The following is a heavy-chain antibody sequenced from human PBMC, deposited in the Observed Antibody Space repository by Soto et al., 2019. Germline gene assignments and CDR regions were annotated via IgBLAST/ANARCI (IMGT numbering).Heavy chain of an antibody. D-gene: IGHD3-22*01. CDR1: GYTFTSYG. J-gene: IGHJ4*02. CDR2: ISAYNGNT. CDR3: ARDSNFYDSSGYYYS. V-gene: IGHV1-18*01. Sequence: GASVKVSCKASGYTFTSYGISWVRQAPGQGLEWMGWISAYNGNTNYAQKLQGRVTMTTDTSTSTAYMELRSLRSDDTAVYYCARDSNFYDSSGYYYSWGQGTLVTVS.